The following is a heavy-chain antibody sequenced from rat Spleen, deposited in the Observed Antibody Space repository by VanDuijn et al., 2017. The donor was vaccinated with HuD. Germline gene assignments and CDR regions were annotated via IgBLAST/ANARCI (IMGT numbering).Heavy chain of an antibody. J-gene: IGHJ2*01. Sequence: QVQLKESGPGLVQPSQTLSLTCTVSGFSLTSNSVHWVRQPPGKGLEWMGGIWGDGSTDYNSALKSRLSISRDTSKSQVFLKMNSLQTDDTAIYFCTSYSSSHGNWGQGVMVTVSS. D-gene: IGHD1-2*01. V-gene: IGHV2-1*01. CDR2: IWGDGST. CDR3: TSYSSSHGN. CDR1: GFSLTSNS.